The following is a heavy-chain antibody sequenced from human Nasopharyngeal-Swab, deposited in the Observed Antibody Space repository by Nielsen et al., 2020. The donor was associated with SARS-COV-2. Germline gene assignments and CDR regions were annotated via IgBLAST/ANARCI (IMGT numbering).Heavy chain of an antibody. CDR3: ARATMIVVVIGAFDI. J-gene: IGHJ3*02. Sequence: GLEWIGYIYYSGITYYNPSLKSRVTISVDTSKNQFSLKLSSVTAADTAVYYCARATMIVVVIGAFDIWGQGTMVTVSS. V-gene: IGHV4-31*02. D-gene: IGHD3-22*01. CDR2: IYYSGIT.